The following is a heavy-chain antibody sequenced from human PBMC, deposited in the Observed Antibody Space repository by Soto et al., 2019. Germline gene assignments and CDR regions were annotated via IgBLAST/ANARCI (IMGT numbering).Heavy chain of an antibody. CDR1: DGSITTYNHF. J-gene: IGHJ4*02. V-gene: IGHV4-39*01. Sequence: PQLQESGPGLLKPSETLSLTCAVSDGSITTYNHFWGWIRQSPGKGLEWIANIQPSGSTNYNPSLKSRVSISVETYKNQFSLKMNSVTAADTAVYYCERLGSSRWYQGSYLDYWGQGTLVTVSS. CDR2: IQPSGST. CDR3: ERLGSSRWYQGSYLDY. D-gene: IGHD6-19*01.